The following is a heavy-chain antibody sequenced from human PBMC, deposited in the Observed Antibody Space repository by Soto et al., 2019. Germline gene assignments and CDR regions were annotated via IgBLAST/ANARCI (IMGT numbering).Heavy chain of an antibody. J-gene: IGHJ4*02. CDR3: ALTAMITPFDY. CDR1: GYCFNGYY. D-gene: IGHD5-18*01. Sequence: ASVKVSCKDSGYCFNGYYMYWVRLAPGQGREGMGWINPNSGGTNYAQKFQSRVTMTRDTSISTAYMELSRLRSADTAVYYCALTAMITPFDYWGQGTLVTVSS. CDR2: INPNSGGT. V-gene: IGHV1-2*02.